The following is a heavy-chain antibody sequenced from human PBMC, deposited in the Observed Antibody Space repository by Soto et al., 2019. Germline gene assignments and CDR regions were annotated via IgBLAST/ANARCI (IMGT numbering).Heavy chain of an antibody. D-gene: IGHD1-7*01. V-gene: IGHV4-30-4*01. CDR2: IYYSGST. J-gene: IGHJ4*02. CDR1: GGSISSGDYY. Sequence: QVQLQESGPGLVKPSQTLSLTCTVSGGSISSGDYYWSWIRQPPGKGLEWIGYIYYSGSTYYNPSLKSRVTISVDTSKNQFSLKLSSVTAADTAVYYCARSMGAGTGTTQEDNNDYWGQGTLFTVSS. CDR3: ARSMGAGTGTTQEDNNDY.